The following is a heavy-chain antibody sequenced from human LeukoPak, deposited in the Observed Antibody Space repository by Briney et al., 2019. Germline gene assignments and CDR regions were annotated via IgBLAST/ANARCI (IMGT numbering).Heavy chain of an antibody. V-gene: IGHV1-69*13. Sequence: ASVKVSCKASGYTFTSYGISWVRQAPGQGLEWMGGIIPIFGTANYAQKFQGRVTITADESTSTAYMELSSLRSEDTAVYYCARGNYGSGSYSHFSYWGQGTLVTVSS. D-gene: IGHD3-10*01. CDR2: IIPIFGTA. CDR1: GYTFTSYG. J-gene: IGHJ4*02. CDR3: ARGNYGSGSYSHFSY.